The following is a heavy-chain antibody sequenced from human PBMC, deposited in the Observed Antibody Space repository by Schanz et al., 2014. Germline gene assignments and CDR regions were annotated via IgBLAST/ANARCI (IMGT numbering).Heavy chain of an antibody. CDR2: LSFDSRHI. CDR3: ARDGVAATTDFEY. Sequence: VQLVESGGGVVQPGGSLRLSCAASGFTFSSSGMNWVRQSPGKGLEWVAFLSFDSRHIYYADSVKGRFTISRDNAKSSLHLQMNSLRADDTAVYYCARDGVAATTDFEYWGQGALVTVSS. CDR1: GFTFSSSG. J-gene: IGHJ4*02. D-gene: IGHD1-1*01. V-gene: IGHV3-21*06.